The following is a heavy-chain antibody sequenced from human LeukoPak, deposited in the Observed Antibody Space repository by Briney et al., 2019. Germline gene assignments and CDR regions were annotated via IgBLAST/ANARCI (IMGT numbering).Heavy chain of an antibody. D-gene: IGHD3-10*01. V-gene: IGHV3-21*04. J-gene: IGHJ4*02. CDR2: ISSSSSHI. CDR3: AKLFESGTYNNFFHY. Sequence: ETLSLTCTVSGGSISSYYWSWIRQPPGKGLEWVSSISSSSSHIYYADSVKGRFTISRDNAKNSLYLQMNSLRPEDTAIYYCAKLFESGTYNNFFHYWGQGTLVTVSS. CDR1: GGSISSYY.